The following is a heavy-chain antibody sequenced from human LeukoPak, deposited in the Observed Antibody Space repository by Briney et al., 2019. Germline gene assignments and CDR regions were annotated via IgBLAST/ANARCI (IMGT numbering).Heavy chain of an antibody. Sequence: ASVKVSCKASGYTFTSYDINWVRQATGQGLEWMGWMNPNSGNTGYAQKFQGRVTITADKSTSTAYMELSSLRSEDTAVYYCARDNQEEREFQLLSNGMDVWGQGTTVTVSS. D-gene: IGHD2-2*01. V-gene: IGHV1-8*01. CDR1: GYTFTSYD. J-gene: IGHJ6*02. CDR3: ARDNQEEREFQLLSNGMDV. CDR2: MNPNSGNT.